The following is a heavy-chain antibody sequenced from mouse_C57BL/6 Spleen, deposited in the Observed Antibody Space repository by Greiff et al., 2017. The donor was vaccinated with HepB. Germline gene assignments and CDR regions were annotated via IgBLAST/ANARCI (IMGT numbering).Heavy chain of an antibody. D-gene: IGHD2-3*01. V-gene: IGHV1-19*01. CDR2: INPYNGGT. Sequence: EVQLQQSGPVLVKPGASVKMSCKASGYTFTDYYMNWVKQSHGKSLEWIGVINPYNGGTSYNQKFKGKATLTVDKSSRTAYMELNSLTSEDSAVYYCARDGYEAMDYWGQGTSVTGSS. J-gene: IGHJ4*01. CDR1: GYTFTDYY. CDR3: ARDGYEAMDY.